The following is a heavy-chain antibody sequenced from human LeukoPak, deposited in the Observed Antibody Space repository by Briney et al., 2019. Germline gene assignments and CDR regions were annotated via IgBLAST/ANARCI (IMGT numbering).Heavy chain of an antibody. CDR2: ISSSGSTI. Sequence: PGGSLRLSCAASGFTFSSYEMNWVRQAPGKGLEWVSYISSSGSTIYYADSVKGRFTISRDNAKNSLYLQMNSLRADDTAVYYCVRDRGISFYFDYWGQGTLVTVSS. D-gene: IGHD3-16*02. CDR1: GFTFSSYE. V-gene: IGHV3-48*03. J-gene: IGHJ4*02. CDR3: VRDRGISFYFDY.